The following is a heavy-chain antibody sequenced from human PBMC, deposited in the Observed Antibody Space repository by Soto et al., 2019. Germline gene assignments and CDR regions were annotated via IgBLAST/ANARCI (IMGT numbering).Heavy chain of an antibody. D-gene: IGHD3-16*01. Sequence: QVQLLESGPGLVKPSETLSLTCNVSGGSISGHYWSWVRQTPGKGLEWIAYIYYSGSTNYSPSLRSRSTFSVDSSKNQFSLRLPSVTSADTAVYYCARGPYYDLIWNYYYMDVWCKGTTVTVSS. J-gene: IGHJ6*03. CDR3: ARGPYYDLIWNYYYMDV. CDR1: GGSISGHY. V-gene: IGHV4-59*08. CDR2: IYYSGST.